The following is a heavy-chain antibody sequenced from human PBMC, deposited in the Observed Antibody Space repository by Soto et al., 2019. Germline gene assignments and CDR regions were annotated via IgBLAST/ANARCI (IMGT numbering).Heavy chain of an antibody. CDR1: GFTFSSYS. V-gene: IGHV3-21*01. Sequence: PGGSLRLSCAASGFTFSSYSMNWVRQAPGKGLEWVSSISSSSSYIYYADSVKGRFTISRDNAKNSLYLQMNSLRAEDTAVYYCATSFPGGGSYYAAISTWGQGTLVTVSS. J-gene: IGHJ4*02. CDR3: ATSFPGGGSYYAAIST. D-gene: IGHD1-26*01. CDR2: ISSSSSYI.